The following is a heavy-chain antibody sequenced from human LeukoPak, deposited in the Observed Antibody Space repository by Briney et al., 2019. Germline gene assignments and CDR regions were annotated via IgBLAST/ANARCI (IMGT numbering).Heavy chain of an antibody. CDR3: ARVRYYYGSGSYLIWYMDV. Sequence: SETLSLTCAVSGGSVSISNWWTWVRQVPGKGLEWIGEISHSGSTNYNPSLKSRVTISLDKSKNQFSLKLSSVTAADTAVYYCARVRYYYGSGSYLIWYMDVWGKGTTVTISS. CDR1: GGSVSISNW. D-gene: IGHD3-10*01. CDR2: ISHSGST. J-gene: IGHJ6*03. V-gene: IGHV4-4*02.